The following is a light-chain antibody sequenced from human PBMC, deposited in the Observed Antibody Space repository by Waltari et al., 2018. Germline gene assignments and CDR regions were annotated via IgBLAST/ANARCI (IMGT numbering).Light chain of an antibody. V-gene: IGKV2-30*01. CDR2: KVS. CDR3: LQGTHWPLT. CDR1: QTLVYGDGNPS. Sequence: DVVMTQSPLSLPVTLGQPASISCRSRQTLVYGDGNPSLSWFQQRPGQSPRRLLYKVSYRDAGVPDRFSGSGSGTDFTLKISRVEAEDVGVYYCLQGTHWPLTFGGGTKVEIK. J-gene: IGKJ4*01.